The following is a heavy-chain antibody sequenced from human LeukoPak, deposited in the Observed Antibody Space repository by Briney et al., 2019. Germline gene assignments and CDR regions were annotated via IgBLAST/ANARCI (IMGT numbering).Heavy chain of an antibody. J-gene: IGHJ4*02. CDR1: GGSFSGYY. V-gene: IGHV4-34*01. Sequence: SETLSLTCAVYGGSFSGYYWSWTRQPPGKGLEWIGEINHSGSTNYNPSLKSRVTISVDTSKNQFSLKLSSVTAADTAVYYCARGRGYYFDYWGQGTLVTVSS. CDR2: INHSGST. CDR3: ARGRGYYFDY.